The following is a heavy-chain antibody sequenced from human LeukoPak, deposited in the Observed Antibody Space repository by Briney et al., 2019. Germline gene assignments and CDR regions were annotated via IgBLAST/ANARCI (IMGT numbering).Heavy chain of an antibody. V-gene: IGHV4-34*01. J-gene: IGHJ3*02. Sequence: SETLSLTCAVYGGSFSGYYWSWIRQPPGKGLEWIGEINHSGSTNYNPSLKSRVTISVDTSKNQFSLKLSSVTAADTAVYYCTRERIAARRGYAFDIWGQGTMVTVSS. CDR1: GGSFSGYY. D-gene: IGHD6-6*01. CDR2: INHSGST. CDR3: TRERIAARRGYAFDI.